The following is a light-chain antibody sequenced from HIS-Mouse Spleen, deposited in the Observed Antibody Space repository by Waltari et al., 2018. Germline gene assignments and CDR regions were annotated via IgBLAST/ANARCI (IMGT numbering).Light chain of an antibody. Sequence: QSALTQPPSASGSPGQSVTISCTGTSSDVGGYNYVSWYQQHPGKAPKLMIYEVSKRPAGVPDRFSGSKSGNTASLTGSGLQAEDEADYYCSSYAGSNKVFGGGTKLTVL. CDR2: EVS. CDR3: SSYAGSNKV. V-gene: IGLV2-8*01. CDR1: SSDVGGYNY. J-gene: IGLJ2*01.